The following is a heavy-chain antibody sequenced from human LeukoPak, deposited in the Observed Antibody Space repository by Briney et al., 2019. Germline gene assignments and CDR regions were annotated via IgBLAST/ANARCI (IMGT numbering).Heavy chain of an antibody. V-gene: IGHV1-2*02. D-gene: IGHD3-10*01. CDR1: GYTFTGNH. CDR3: AREVGINAFDI. J-gene: IGHJ3*02. CDR2: ISPNTGDT. Sequence: ASVKVSCKASGYTFTGNHMYWVRQAPGQGLECMGWISPNTGDTNYAQKFQGRVTMTRDTSTSTAYMELSRLTSDDTAVYYCAREVGINAFDIWGQGTMVTVSS.